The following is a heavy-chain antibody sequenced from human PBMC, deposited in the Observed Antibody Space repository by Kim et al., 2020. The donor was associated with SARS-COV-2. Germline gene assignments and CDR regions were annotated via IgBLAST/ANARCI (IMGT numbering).Heavy chain of an antibody. J-gene: IGHJ6*02. CDR2: ISAYNGNT. Sequence: ASVKVSCKASGYTFTGYGISWVRQAPGQGLEWMGWISAYNGNTKYAQKFQGRVTVTTDTSTSTAYMELRSLRSDDTAVYYCARDASEYCCRYSCDSGYYYYGMDDWGQGTLVTVSS. D-gene: IGHD2-2*01. V-gene: IGHV1-18*04. CDR1: GYTFTGYG. CDR3: ARDASEYCCRYSCDSGYYYYGMDD.